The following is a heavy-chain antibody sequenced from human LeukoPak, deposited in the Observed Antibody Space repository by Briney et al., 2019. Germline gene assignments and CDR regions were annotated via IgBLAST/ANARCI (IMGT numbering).Heavy chain of an antibody. D-gene: IGHD3-10*01. V-gene: IGHV3-30*02. J-gene: IGHJ4*02. CDR2: IRYDGSNK. CDR1: GFTFSSYG. CDR3: AKDAGYYYGSGSYSFDY. Sequence: TGGSLRLSRAASGFTFSSYGMHWVRQAPGKGLEWVAFIRYDGSNKYYADSVKGRFTISRDNSKNTLYLQMNSLRAEDTAVYYCAKDAGYYYGSGSYSFDYWGQGTLVTVSS.